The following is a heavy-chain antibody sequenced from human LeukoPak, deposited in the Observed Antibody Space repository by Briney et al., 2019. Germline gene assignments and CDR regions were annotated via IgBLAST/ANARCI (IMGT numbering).Heavy chain of an antibody. Sequence: GGSLRLSCAASGFTVSNSYMSWVRQAPGKGLEWVSVSYSGGTIAYADSVKGRFTISRDNSKNTVYLQMNRLSAEDTAVYYCARDRLRWYFDYWGQGTLVTVSS. CDR1: GFTVSNSY. CDR2: SYSGGTI. CDR3: ARDRLRWYFDY. V-gene: IGHV3-66*01. D-gene: IGHD4-23*01. J-gene: IGHJ4*02.